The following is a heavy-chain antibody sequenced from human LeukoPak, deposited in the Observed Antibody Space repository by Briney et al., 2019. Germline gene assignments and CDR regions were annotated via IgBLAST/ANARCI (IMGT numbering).Heavy chain of an antibody. CDR3: VRPYTSSWYLFYY. D-gene: IGHD6-13*01. V-gene: IGHV3-30*04. J-gene: IGHJ4*02. CDR1: GFTFRNYA. Sequence: PGSSLRLSCAASGFTFRNYAMHWVRQAPGKGLEWVAVTSSDGSNEYYADSVRGRFSISRDNSKNTVYLQMNSLRAEDTALYYCVRPYTSSWYLFYYWGQGTLVTVSS. CDR2: TSSDGSNE.